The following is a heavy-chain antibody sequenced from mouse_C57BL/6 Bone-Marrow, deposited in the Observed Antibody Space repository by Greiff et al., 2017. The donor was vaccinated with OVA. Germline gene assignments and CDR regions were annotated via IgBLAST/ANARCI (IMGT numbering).Heavy chain of an antibody. CDR3: ARVYYDYDVWYFDV. V-gene: IGHV5-4*03. J-gene: IGHJ1*03. CDR2: ISDGGSYT. CDR1: GFTFSSYA. D-gene: IGHD2-4*01. Sequence: EVMLVESGGGLVKPGGSLKLSCAASGFTFSSYAMSWVRQTPEKRLEWVATISDGGSYTYYPDNVKGRFPISRDNAKNNLYLQMSHLKSEDTAMYYCARVYYDYDVWYFDVWGTGTTVTVSS.